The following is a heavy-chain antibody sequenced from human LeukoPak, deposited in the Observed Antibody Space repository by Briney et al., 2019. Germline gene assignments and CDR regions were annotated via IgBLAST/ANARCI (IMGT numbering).Heavy chain of an antibody. CDR3: ARGVGYSYGFDNYYFDY. CDR1: GFTFSSYW. CDR2: INQDGSEK. V-gene: IGHV3-7*03. Sequence: GGSLRLSCAASGFTFSSYWMTWVRQTPGKGLEWVANINQDGSEKYYVDSVKGRFTISRDNAKNSLYLQMNGLRAEDTALYYCARGVGYSYGFDNYYFDYWGQGTLATVSS. J-gene: IGHJ4*02. D-gene: IGHD5-18*01.